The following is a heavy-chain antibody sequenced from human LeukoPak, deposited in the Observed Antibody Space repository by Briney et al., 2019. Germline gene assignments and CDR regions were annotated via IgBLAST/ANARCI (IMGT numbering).Heavy chain of an antibody. CDR2: IDWDDDK. J-gene: IGHJ4*02. D-gene: IGHD1-26*01. CDR3: ARRKIGGSYDY. V-gene: IGHV2-70*11. Sequence: SGPTLVKPTQTLTLTCTFSGFSLSTSGMCVSWIRQPPGKALEWLSRIDWDDDKYYSTSLKTRPTISKDTSKNQVVLTITNMDPVETATYYCARRKIGGSYDYWGQETLVTVSS. CDR1: GFSLSTSGMC.